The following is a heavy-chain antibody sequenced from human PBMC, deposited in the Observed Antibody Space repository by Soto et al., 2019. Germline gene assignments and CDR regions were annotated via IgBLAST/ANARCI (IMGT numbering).Heavy chain of an antibody. CDR2: INHSGST. CDR1: GGSFSGYY. CDR3: ARDVWFGEFRRRSYFDY. Sequence: SETLSLTCAVYGGSFSGYYWSWIRQPPGKGLEWIGEINHSGSTNYNPSLKSRVTISVDTSKNQFSLKLSSVTAADTAVYYCARDVWFGEFRRRSYFDYWGQGTLVTVSS. D-gene: IGHD3-10*01. V-gene: IGHV4-34*01. J-gene: IGHJ4*02.